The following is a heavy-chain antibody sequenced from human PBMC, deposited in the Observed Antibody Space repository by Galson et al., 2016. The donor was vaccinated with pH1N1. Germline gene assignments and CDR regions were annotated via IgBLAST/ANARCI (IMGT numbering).Heavy chain of an antibody. V-gene: IGHV4-30-4*08. CDR1: GGSISSGDYY. Sequence: TLSLTCTVSGGSISSGDYYWSWIRQPPGKGLEWIGYIFYSESTYYNPSLKSRVTISVDTSKNQFSLKLTSVTAADTAVYYCARGVAAAGSHYFDYWGQGTLVTVSS. CDR3: ARGVAAAGSHYFDY. CDR2: IFYSEST. J-gene: IGHJ4*02. D-gene: IGHD6-13*01.